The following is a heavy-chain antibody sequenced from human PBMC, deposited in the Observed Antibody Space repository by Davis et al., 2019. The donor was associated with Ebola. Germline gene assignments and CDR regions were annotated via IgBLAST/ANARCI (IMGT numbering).Heavy chain of an antibody. Sequence: GESLKISCAASGFTFSSYSMNWVRQAPGKGLEWVSSISSSSSYIYYADSVKGRFTISRDNAKNSLYLQMNSLRAEDTAVYYCASLYSGSTLYFDYWGQGTLVTVSS. J-gene: IGHJ4*02. CDR3: ASLYSGSTLYFDY. D-gene: IGHD1-26*01. V-gene: IGHV3-21*01. CDR1: GFTFSSYS. CDR2: ISSSSSYI.